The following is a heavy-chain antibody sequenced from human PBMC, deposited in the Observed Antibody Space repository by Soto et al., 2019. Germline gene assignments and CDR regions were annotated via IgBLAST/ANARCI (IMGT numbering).Heavy chain of an antibody. J-gene: IGHJ5*01. Sequence: VQLVESGGGLVQPGGALRLSCAASGFALRSSWMHWVRQVPGKGLVWVSRINSDGSNTAYADSVKGRFTISKDHAKNTLYLQMYILRVEDTAVYYCARDGGGSTWSNPWFESWGQGTLVTVSS. D-gene: IGHD6-13*01. CDR2: INSDGSNT. CDR3: ARDGGGSTWSNPWFES. V-gene: IGHV3-74*01. CDR1: GFALRSSW.